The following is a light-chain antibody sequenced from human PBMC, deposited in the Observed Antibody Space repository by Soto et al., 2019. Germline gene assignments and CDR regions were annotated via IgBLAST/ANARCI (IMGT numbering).Light chain of an antibody. CDR1: QSVSSY. Sequence: EIVLTQSPGTLSLSPVERVTLSCRASQSVSSYLAWYQQKPGQAPRLLIYDASSRATGIPDRFSGSGSGTDFTLTISRLEPEDFAVYYCQQYGSSPRTFGQGTKVDIK. CDR2: DAS. CDR3: QQYGSSPRT. J-gene: IGKJ1*01. V-gene: IGKV3-20*01.